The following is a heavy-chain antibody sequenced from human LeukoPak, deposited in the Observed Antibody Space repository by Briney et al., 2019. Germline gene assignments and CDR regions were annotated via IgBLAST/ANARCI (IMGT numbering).Heavy chain of an antibody. V-gene: IGHV1-46*01. D-gene: IGHD1-26*01. CDR3: ARVVGAKSGFDC. CDR2: INPSGGST. Sequence: ASVKVSCKASGYTFTSYYMHWVRQSPGQGLEWMGIINPSGGSTSYAQKFQGRVTMTRDMSTSTVYMELSSLRSEDTAVYYCARVVGAKSGFDCWGQGTLVTVSS. CDR1: GYTFTSYY. J-gene: IGHJ4*02.